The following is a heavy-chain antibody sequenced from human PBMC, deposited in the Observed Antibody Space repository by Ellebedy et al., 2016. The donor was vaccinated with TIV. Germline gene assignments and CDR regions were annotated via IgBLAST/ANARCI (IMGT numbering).Heavy chain of an antibody. Sequence: PGGSLRLSCAASEFTFSSHGMHWVRQVPGKGLEWLTFISFDGSKKYYADSVKGRFTISRDNSKNTLYLQMNSLRTEDTAVYYCAKDAVRFLEWSHFDYWGLGTLVTVSS. J-gene: IGHJ4*01. V-gene: IGHV3-30*02. CDR2: ISFDGSKK. CDR3: AKDAVRFLEWSHFDY. CDR1: EFTFSSHG. D-gene: IGHD3-3*01.